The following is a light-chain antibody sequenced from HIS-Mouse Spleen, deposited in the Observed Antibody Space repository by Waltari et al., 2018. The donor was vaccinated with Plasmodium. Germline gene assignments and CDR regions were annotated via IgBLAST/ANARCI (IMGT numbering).Light chain of an antibody. CDR2: GAS. Sequence: EIVMTQSPATLSVSPGERATLSCRASQSVSRNLAWYQKKPGQAPRLLIYGASTRATGIPARFSGSGSGTEFTLTISSLQSEDFAVYYCQQYNNWSFTFGPGTKVDIK. CDR1: QSVSRN. J-gene: IGKJ3*01. CDR3: QQYNNWSFT. V-gene: IGKV3-15*01.